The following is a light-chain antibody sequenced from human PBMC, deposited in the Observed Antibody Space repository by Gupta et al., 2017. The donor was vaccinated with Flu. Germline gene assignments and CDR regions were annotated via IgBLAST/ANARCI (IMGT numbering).Light chain of an antibody. Sequence: DLQMTQTPSILSASVGDGVTITCRASPSINTWLAWYQQKSGKAPTVLIYKASTLKSGVPSRFSGSGSGTEFTLTISGLQPDDFATYYCQQYHTYPITFGQGTKVEI. J-gene: IGKJ2*01. CDR3: QQYHTYPIT. CDR2: KAS. V-gene: IGKV1-5*03. CDR1: PSINTW.